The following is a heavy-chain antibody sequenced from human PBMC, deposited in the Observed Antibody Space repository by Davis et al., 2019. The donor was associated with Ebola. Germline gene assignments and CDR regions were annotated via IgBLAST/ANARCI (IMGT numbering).Heavy chain of an antibody. J-gene: IGHJ4*02. CDR2: VIPVFGTT. CDR3: ARDRYSDGSGYFFEQSH. D-gene: IGHD3-22*01. V-gene: IGHV1-69*13. CDR1: GGTFSSYA. Sequence: SVKVSCKASGGTFSSYAISWVRQAPGQGLEWMGWVIPVFGTTNYAQDFQGRVTITADESTSTAYMELSSLRSEDTAMYYCARDRYSDGSGYFFEQSHWGQGTLVTVSS.